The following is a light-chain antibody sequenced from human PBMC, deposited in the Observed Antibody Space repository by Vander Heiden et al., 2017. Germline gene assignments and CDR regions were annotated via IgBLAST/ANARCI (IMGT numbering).Light chain of an antibody. CDR3: QQCYSNPWT. V-gene: IGKV1-39*01. CDR2: AAS. CDR1: QSISSY. Sequence: DIQMTQSPSSLSASVGDRVTITCRASQSISSYLNWYQQKPGKAPKLLIYAASSLQSGVPSRFSGSGSGTDFTLTISSLQPEDFATYYCQQCYSNPWTFGQGTKVEIK. J-gene: IGKJ1*01.